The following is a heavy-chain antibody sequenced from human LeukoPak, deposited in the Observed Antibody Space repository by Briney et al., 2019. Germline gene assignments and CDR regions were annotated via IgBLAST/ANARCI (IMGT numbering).Heavy chain of an antibody. CDR1: GFTVGYNY. D-gene: IGHD1-14*01. V-gene: IGHV3-66*04. CDR2: IYNSGST. Sequence: GGSLRLSCAASGFTVGYNYMTWVRQAPGKGLEWVAAIYNSGSTYYADSVKGRFTISRENSKNTMYLQMNSLKGEDTAVYYCARRSNPPGRIDHWGQGTLVTVSS. J-gene: IGHJ4*02. CDR3: ARRSNPPGRIDH.